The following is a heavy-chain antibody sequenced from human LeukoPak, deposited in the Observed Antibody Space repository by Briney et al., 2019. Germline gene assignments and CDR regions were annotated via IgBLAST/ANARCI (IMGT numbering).Heavy chain of an antibody. CDR2: IYYTGTT. CDR3: ARQGFPSHYFGY. V-gene: IGHV4-59*08. CDR1: GDSISTYY. J-gene: IGHJ4*02. Sequence: SEALSLTCTVSGDSISTYYWSWIRQPPGKGLEWIGYIYYTGTTDYNPSLQSRVTISVDTSKDLFSLKLSSVTAADTAVYYCARQGFPSHYFGYWGQGTLVTVSS.